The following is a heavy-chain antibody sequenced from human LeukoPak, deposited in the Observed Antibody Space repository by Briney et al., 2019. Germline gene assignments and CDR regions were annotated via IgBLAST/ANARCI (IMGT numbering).Heavy chain of an antibody. Sequence: SETLSLTCTVSGGSISSYYWSWIRQPPGKGLEWIGYIYYSGSTNYNPSLKSRVTISVDTSKNQFSLKLSSVTAADTAVYYCARGVWTAAAGHFDYWGQGTLVTVSS. CDR2: IYYSGST. CDR1: GGSISSYY. J-gene: IGHJ4*02. V-gene: IGHV4-59*01. CDR3: ARGVWTAAAGHFDY. D-gene: IGHD6-13*01.